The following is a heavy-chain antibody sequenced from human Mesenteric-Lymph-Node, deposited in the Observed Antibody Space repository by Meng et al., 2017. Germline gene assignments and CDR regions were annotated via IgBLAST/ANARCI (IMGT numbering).Heavy chain of an antibody. CDR3: ARGGATPMIIKY. CDR1: GGSLSGYY. D-gene: IGHD3-10*01. CDR2: VYHNGVT. J-gene: IGHJ4*02. V-gene: IGHV4-34*02. Sequence: QVQLKQWGAEVLKPSETLSRTCAVYGGSLSGYYWSWIRQPPGKGLEWMGEVYHNGVTKYSPSLRSRVVISIDTSKNQFSLNLRSVSAADTAMYYCARGGATPMIIKYWGPGTLVTVSS.